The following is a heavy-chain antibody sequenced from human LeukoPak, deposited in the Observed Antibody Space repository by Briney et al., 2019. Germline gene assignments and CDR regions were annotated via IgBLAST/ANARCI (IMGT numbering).Heavy chain of an antibody. J-gene: IGHJ3*01. CDR3: ARFARASSHMNDAFDV. CDR2: INHSGST. D-gene: IGHD6-13*01. Sequence: PSETLSLTCAVYGGSFSGYYWSWIRQPPGKGLEWVGEINHSGSTNYNPSLKSRVTISVDTSKNQFSLRLGSVTAADTAVYYCARFARASSHMNDAFDVWGQGTMVTVSS. V-gene: IGHV4-34*01. CDR1: GGSFSGYY.